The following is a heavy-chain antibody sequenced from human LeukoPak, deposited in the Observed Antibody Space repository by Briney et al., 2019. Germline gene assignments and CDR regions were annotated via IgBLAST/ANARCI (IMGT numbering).Heavy chain of an antibody. D-gene: IGHD4-23*01. J-gene: IGHJ4*02. V-gene: IGHV3-21*01. CDR2: IDTTSNYI. CDR3: ARAEPNSPYDH. CDR1: GFTFSTYA. Sequence: PGGSLRLSCAASGFTFSTYAMSWVRQAPGKGLEWVSSIDTTSNYIYYADSVKGRFTISRDNARNSLYLQMNSLTADDTAVYYYARAEPNSPYDHWGQGTLVTVSS.